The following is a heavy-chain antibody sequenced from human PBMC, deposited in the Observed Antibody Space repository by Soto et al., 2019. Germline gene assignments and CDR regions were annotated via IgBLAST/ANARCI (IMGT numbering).Heavy chain of an antibody. Sequence: GASVKVSCKASGGTFSSYAIDWVRQAPGQGLEWMGIINPNGGSTRFAQTFQGRITMTTDTSTSTVYMELRSLRSEDTAVYFCARDLFAGQQLVIPWFEPWGQGTLVTVSS. V-gene: IGHV1-46*01. D-gene: IGHD3-9*01. J-gene: IGHJ5*02. CDR3: ARDLFAGQQLVIPWFEP. CDR2: INPNGGST. CDR1: GGTFSSYA.